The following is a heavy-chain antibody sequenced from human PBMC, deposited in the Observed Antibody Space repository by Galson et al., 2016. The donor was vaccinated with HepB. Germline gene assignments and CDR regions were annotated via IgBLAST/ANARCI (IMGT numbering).Heavy chain of an antibody. CDR1: GFTFSNCA. CDR3: ARDQRIHLWSPSSPDY. CDR2: IWYDGSNK. J-gene: IGHJ4*02. Sequence: SLRLSSAASGFTFSNCAMHWVRQAPGKGLEWVAGIWYDGSNKYYANSVKGRFTISRDNSKNTLYLQMNSLRVEDTAVYHCARDQRIHLWSPSSPDYWGQGTLVTVST. D-gene: IGHD5-18*01. V-gene: IGHV3-33*01.